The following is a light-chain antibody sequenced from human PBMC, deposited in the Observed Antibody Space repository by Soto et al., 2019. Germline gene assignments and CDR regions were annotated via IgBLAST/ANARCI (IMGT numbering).Light chain of an antibody. Sequence: EIVMTQSPATLSVSPGERATLSCRASQSVSSKLAWYQQKPGQAPRLLIYGASTRATGSPARFSGSGSGAEFTLTINSLQSEDFAVYYCQQYNNWPLTFGGGTKVEIK. J-gene: IGKJ4*01. V-gene: IGKV3-15*01. CDR1: QSVSSK. CDR2: GAS. CDR3: QQYNNWPLT.